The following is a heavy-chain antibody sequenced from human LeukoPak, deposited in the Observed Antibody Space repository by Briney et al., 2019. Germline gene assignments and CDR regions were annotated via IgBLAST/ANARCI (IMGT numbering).Heavy chain of an antibody. D-gene: IGHD2-2*02. CDR3: AREIGYCSSTSCYKRAFDI. Sequence: CKAXXYTXTSYYMXXVRQAPGQGLEWMXIINPSGGSTSYAQKFQGRVTMTRDTSTSTVYMELSSLRSEDTAVYYCAREIGYCSSTSCYKRAFDIWGQGTMVTVSS. CDR2: INPSGGST. J-gene: IGHJ3*02. V-gene: IGHV1-46*01. CDR1: XYTXTSYY.